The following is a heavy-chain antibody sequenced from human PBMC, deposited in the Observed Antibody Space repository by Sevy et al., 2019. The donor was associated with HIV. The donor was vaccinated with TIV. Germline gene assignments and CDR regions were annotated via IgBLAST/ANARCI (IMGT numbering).Heavy chain of an antibody. CDR2: ISGSGGST. CDR1: GFTFSSYA. Sequence: GGSLRLSCAASGFTFSSYAMSWVRQAPGKGLEWVSAISGSGGSTYYADSVKGRFAISRDNSKNTLYLQMNSLRAEDTAVYYCAKALLWFGEFADAFDIWGQGTMVTVSS. CDR3: AKALLWFGEFADAFDI. V-gene: IGHV3-23*01. D-gene: IGHD3-10*01. J-gene: IGHJ3*02.